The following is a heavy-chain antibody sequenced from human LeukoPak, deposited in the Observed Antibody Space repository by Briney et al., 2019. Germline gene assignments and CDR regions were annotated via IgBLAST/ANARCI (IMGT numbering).Heavy chain of an antibody. J-gene: IGHJ4*02. CDR1: GFTFSSYW. CDR2: IKEDGSAT. Sequence: GGSLRLSCAASGFTFSSYWTTWVRQAPGKGPEWVANIKEDGSATYYVDSVKGRFTISRDNAKKSLYLQMNSLRAEDTAVYYCARDSPGYLAYDSWGQGTLVTVSS. D-gene: IGHD1-1*01. CDR3: ARDSPGYLAYDS. V-gene: IGHV3-7*04.